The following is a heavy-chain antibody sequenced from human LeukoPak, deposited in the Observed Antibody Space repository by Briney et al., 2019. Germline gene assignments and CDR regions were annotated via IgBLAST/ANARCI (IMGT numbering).Heavy chain of an antibody. D-gene: IGHD3-10*01. CDR1: GGSISSESY. Sequence: PSETLSLTCAVSGGSISSESYWSWIRQPAGKGLEWIGRIYTSGSTNYNPSLKSRVTMSVDTSKNQFSLRLSSVNAADTAVYFCAREGTSGGLNWLDPWGQGTLVTVSS. CDR2: IYTSGST. J-gene: IGHJ5*02. V-gene: IGHV4-4*07. CDR3: AREGTSGGLNWLDP.